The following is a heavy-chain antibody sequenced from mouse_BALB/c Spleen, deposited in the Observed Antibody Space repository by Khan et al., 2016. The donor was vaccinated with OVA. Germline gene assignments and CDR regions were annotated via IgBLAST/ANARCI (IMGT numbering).Heavy chain of an antibody. CDR2: IWGDGST. V-gene: IGHV2-3*01. D-gene: IGHD2-1*01. J-gene: IGHJ4*01. CDR1: GFSLTTYG. CDR3: AKQNHGTLYAMDY. Sequence: QVQLKESGPGLVAPSQSLSITCTVSGFSLTTYGVSWVRQPPGQGLEWLGVIWGDGSTNYHSALISRLTTSKDNSNSQVSLKLNSLQTEDTGTYYCAKQNHGTLYAMDYWGQGTSVTVSS.